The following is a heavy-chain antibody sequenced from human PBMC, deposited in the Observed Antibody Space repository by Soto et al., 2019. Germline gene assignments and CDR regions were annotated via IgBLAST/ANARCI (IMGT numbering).Heavy chain of an antibody. Sequence: EVQLVESGGGLVKPGGSLRLSCAASGFTFSTYTMHWVRQAPGKGLEWLSSISSSSSFIYYADLLKGRFTISRDNAKNSLFLQMNSIRAEDTAVYYCAREGPTTSVIRGLSNWLDPWCQGTLVAVSS. CDR2: ISSSSSFI. J-gene: IGHJ5*02. CDR3: AREGPTTSVIRGLSNWLDP. V-gene: IGHV3-21*02. CDR1: GFTFSTYT. D-gene: IGHD3-10*01.